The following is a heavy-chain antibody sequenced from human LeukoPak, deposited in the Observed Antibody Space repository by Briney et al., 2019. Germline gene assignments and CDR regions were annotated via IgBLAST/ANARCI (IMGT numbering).Heavy chain of an antibody. CDR1: GFTVSNNY. V-gene: IGHV3-53*01. CDR2: IYSGGRT. Sequence: GGSLRLSCAASGFTVSNNYMSWVRQAPGKGLEWVSIIYSGGRTYYADSVKGRFTISRDNSKNTLYLQMNSLRAEDTAVYYCAKHNTMMMKYYGMDVWGQGTTVTISS. J-gene: IGHJ6*02. D-gene: IGHD3-22*01. CDR3: AKHNTMMMKYYGMDV.